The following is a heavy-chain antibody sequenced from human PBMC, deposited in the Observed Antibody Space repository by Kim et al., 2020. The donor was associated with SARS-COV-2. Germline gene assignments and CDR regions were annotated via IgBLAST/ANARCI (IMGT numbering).Heavy chain of an antibody. Sequence: SETLSLTCSVSGGSISSSAHYWVWVRQPPGEGLEWIGSIPFGGNDFYNAYLKSRVTISVNTSDNNFSLKMTSMTATDTAVYYCTTYPNSSTLHYFDYWR. CDR2: IPFGGND. CDR3: TTYPNSSTLHYFDY. CDR1: GGSISSSAHY. D-gene: IGHD6-13*01. J-gene: IGHJ4*01. V-gene: IGHV4-39*02.